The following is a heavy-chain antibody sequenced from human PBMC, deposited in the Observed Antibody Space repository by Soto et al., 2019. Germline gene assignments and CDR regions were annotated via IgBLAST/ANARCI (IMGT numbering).Heavy chain of an antibody. Sequence: EVQLVESGGGLVQPGGSLRLSCAASGFTFSSYDMHWVRQATGKGLEWVSAIGTAGDTYYPGSVKGRFTIARENAKNSLYLQMNSLRAGDTAVYYCARGYSSSWGYDYYGMDVWGQGTTVTVS. D-gene: IGHD6-13*01. V-gene: IGHV3-13*01. CDR3: ARGYSSSWGYDYYGMDV. CDR2: IGTAGDT. CDR1: GFTFSSYD. J-gene: IGHJ6*02.